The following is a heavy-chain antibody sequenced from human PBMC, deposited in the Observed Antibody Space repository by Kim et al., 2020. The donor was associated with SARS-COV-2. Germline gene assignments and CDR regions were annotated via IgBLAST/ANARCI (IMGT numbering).Heavy chain of an antibody. J-gene: IGHJ2*01. V-gene: IGHV4-39*01. CDR2: IYYSGST. CDR3: ARPSKELNSIIPPWYFDL. D-gene: IGHD3-10*01. CDR1: GGSISSSSYY. Sequence: SETLSLTCTVSGGSISSSSYYWGWIRQPPGKGLEWIGSIYYSGSTYYNPSLKSRVTISVDTSKNQFSLKLSSVTAADTAVYYCARPSKELNSIIPPWYFDLWGRGTLVTVSS.